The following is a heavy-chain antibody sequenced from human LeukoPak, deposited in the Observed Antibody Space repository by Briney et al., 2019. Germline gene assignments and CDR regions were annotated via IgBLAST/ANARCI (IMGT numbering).Heavy chain of an antibody. J-gene: IGHJ5*02. CDR3: ARGRYYYDSSGGNWFDP. CDR1: GGSISSSSYY. Sequence: SETLSLTCTVSGGSISSSSYYWSWLRQPAGMGLEWLGRIYTSGSTNYNPSLKSRVTMSVDTSRNQFSLKLSSVTAADTAVYYCARGRYYYDSSGGNWFDPWGQGTLVTVSS. D-gene: IGHD3-22*01. CDR2: IYTSGST. V-gene: IGHV4-61*02.